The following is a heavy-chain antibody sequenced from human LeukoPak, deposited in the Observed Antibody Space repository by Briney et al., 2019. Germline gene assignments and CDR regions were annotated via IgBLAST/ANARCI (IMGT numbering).Heavy chain of an antibody. J-gene: IGHJ4*02. D-gene: IGHD6-19*01. Sequence: GGSLRLSCAASGFTFRDYNMNWVRQAPGKGLEWVVVISYDGSNKYYADSVKGRFTISRDNSKNTLYLQMNSLRAEDTAVYYCAKATGYSSGWYPDWGQGTLVTVSS. CDR3: AKATGYSSGWYPD. CDR1: GFTFRDYN. V-gene: IGHV3-30*18. CDR2: ISYDGSNK.